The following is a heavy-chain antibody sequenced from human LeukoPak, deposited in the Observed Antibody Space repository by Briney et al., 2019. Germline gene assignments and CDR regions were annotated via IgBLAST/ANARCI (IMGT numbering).Heavy chain of an antibody. Sequence: GGSLRLSCVASGFTLSQYWMYWVRQAPGKGPVSVSRSSGDGTSTHYADFVQGRFTISRDNAKNTLYLQMSSLRGDDTAVYYCTRDFRNKGLDPWGQGTLVTVSS. J-gene: IGHJ5*02. CDR3: TRDFRNKGLDP. CDR2: SSGDGTST. V-gene: IGHV3-74*01. D-gene: IGHD2/OR15-2a*01. CDR1: GFTLSQYW.